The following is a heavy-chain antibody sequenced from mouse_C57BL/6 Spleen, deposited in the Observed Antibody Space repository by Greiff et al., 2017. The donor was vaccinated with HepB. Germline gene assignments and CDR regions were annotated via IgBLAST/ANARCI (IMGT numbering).Heavy chain of an antibody. Sequence: VKLVESGAELVRPGASVTLSCKASGYTFTDYEMHWVKQTPVHGLEWIGAIDPETGGTAYNQKFKGKAILTADKSSSTAYMELRSLTSEDSAVYYCTREFITTVEDYFDYWGQGTTLTVSS. CDR2: IDPETGGT. CDR1: GYTFTDYE. D-gene: IGHD1-1*01. CDR3: TREFITTVEDYFDY. J-gene: IGHJ2*01. V-gene: IGHV1-15*01.